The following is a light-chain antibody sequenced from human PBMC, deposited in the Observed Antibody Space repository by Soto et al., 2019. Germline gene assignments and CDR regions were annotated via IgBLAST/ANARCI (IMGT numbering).Light chain of an antibody. V-gene: IGKV1-5*01. Sequence: DIQMTQSPSTLSASIGDRVTITCRASQTITRWMACYQQKPGKAPKLLIYDASTLESGVPSRFSGSRSGTEFTLTISSLQPEDFATYYCQQYNGYRWTFGQGTKVDIK. CDR2: DAS. CDR3: QQYNGYRWT. J-gene: IGKJ1*01. CDR1: QTITRW.